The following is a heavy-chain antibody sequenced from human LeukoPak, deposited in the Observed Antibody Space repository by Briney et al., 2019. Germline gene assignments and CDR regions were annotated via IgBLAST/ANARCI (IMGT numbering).Heavy chain of an antibody. J-gene: IGHJ4*02. V-gene: IGHV4-4*07. CDR2: IYTSGST. CDR3: AREAGTAMDFDY. CDR1: GGSISSYY. D-gene: IGHD5-18*01. Sequence: SETPSLTCTVSGGSISSYYWSWIRQPAGKGPEWIGRIYTSGSTNYNPSLKSRVTMSVDTSKNQFSLKLSSVTAADTAVYYCAREAGTAMDFDYWGQGTLVTVSS.